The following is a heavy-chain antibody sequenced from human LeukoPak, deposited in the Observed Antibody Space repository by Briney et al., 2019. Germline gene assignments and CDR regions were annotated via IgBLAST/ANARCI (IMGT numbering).Heavy chain of an antibody. J-gene: IGHJ4*02. CDR1: GATFSSYA. CDR2: IIPIFGTA. V-gene: IGHV1-69*13. CDR3: AKAAYDILTGYLFDY. D-gene: IGHD3-9*01. Sequence: GASVKVSCKASGATFSSYAISWVLQAPGQGLEWIGGIIPIFGTANSAQEFQGRVTITADESTSTAYMELSSLRSEDTAVFFRAKAAYDILTGYLFDYWGQGTLVTVSS.